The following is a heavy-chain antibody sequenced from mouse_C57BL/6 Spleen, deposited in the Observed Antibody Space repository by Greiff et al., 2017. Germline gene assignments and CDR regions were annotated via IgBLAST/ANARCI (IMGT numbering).Heavy chain of an antibody. Sequence: EVQGVESGAELVRPGASVKLSCTASGFNIKDDYMHWVKQRPEQGLEWIGWIDPENGDTEYASKFQGKATITADTSSNTAYLQLSSLTSEDTAVYYCTRGYGSSYGGYFDVWGTGTTVTVSS. CDR2: IDPENGDT. J-gene: IGHJ1*03. V-gene: IGHV14-4*01. CDR3: TRGYGSSYGGYFDV. D-gene: IGHD1-1*01. CDR1: GFNIKDDY.